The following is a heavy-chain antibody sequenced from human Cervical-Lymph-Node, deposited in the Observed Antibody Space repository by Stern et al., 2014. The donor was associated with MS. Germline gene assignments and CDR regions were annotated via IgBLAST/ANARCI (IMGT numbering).Heavy chain of an antibody. V-gene: IGHV3-74*02. CDR1: GFTFSTYW. D-gene: IGHD2-15*01. J-gene: IGHJ3*02. CDR3: ARGVMVAATYAFDI. CDR2: VHSDGSST. Sequence: EVQLVESGGGLVQPGGSLRLSCATSGFTFSTYWMHWVRQAPGTGLVWVSRVHSDGSSTTYADSVKGRFTISRDNAKNTLYLQMNSLRAEDTAVYYCARGVMVAATYAFDIWGQGTMVTVSS.